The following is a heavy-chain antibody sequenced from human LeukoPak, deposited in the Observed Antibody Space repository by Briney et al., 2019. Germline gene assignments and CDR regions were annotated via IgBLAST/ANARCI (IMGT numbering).Heavy chain of an antibody. D-gene: IGHD1-26*01. CDR2: LSVSGGTT. J-gene: IGHJ4*02. Sequence: GGSLRLSCAASGFTFNTYHMNWVRQAPGKGLEWVSSLSVSGGTTYYTDSVKGRFTVSRDNSRDTLYLQMHSLRVEDTAVYYCARMNGGSLSSYYFDYWGQGILVTVPS. CDR3: ARMNGGSLSSYYFDY. V-gene: IGHV3-23*01. CDR1: GFTFNTYH.